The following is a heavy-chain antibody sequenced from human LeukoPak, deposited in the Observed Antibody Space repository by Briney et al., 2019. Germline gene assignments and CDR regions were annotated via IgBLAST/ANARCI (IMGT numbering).Heavy chain of an antibody. CDR3: AKGQVFQCDY. CDR2: IGTNGDVI. V-gene: IGHV3-23*01. CDR1: GFTFSDYE. J-gene: IGHJ4*02. Sequence: GGSLRLSCVATGFTFSDYEMNWVRQAPGKGLEWVAHIGTNGDVINYATSVKGRFTISRDNSRNTLYLQMNSLRAEDTAVYYCAKGQVFQCDYWGQGTRVTVSS. D-gene: IGHD2/OR15-2a*01.